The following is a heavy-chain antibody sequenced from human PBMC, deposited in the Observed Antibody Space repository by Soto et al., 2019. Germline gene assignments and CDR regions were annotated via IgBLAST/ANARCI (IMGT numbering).Heavy chain of an antibody. V-gene: IGHV3-21*01. CDR2: IVRNSDYI. J-gene: IGHJ5*02. CDR3: GRSGSGIAVLRNNWFDP. CDR1: GFTFSSYS. D-gene: IGHD6-19*01. Sequence: GGSLRLSCAASGFTFSSYSMSWVRQAPGKGLEWVSSIVRNSDYIYYADSVKGRFTISRDNAKNSLYLQMNSLRAEDTAVYYCGRSGSGIAVLRNNWFDPWGQGTLVTVSS.